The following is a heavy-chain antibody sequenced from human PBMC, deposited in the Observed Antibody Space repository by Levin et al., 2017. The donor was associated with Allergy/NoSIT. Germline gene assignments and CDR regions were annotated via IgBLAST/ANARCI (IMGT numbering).Heavy chain of an antibody. CDR3: VREGQRLDGRGAQFDY. J-gene: IGHJ4*02. D-gene: IGHD6-19*01. CDR1: GFTFSTYE. CDR2: ITSTGTTI. Sequence: QAGGSLRLSCAASGFTFSTYEMNWVRQTPGKGLEWLSYITSTGTTIWYTNSVKGRFTISRDNAKNSLYLQMNSLGAEDTALYYCVREGQRLDGRGAQFDYWGQGTLVTVSS. V-gene: IGHV3-48*03.